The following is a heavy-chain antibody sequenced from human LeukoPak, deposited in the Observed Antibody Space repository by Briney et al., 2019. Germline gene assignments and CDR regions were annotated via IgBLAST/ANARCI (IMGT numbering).Heavy chain of an antibody. CDR3: ARSSRQSAVMAPYDY. V-gene: IGHV1-69*13. CDR1: GYSLTSHA. Sequence: SVKVSCKASGYSLTSHAIHWARQAPGQGLEWMGGIIPIFGTANYAQKFQGRVTITADESTSTAYMELSSLRSEDTAVYYCARSSRQSAVMAPYDYWGQGTLVTVSS. D-gene: IGHD3-16*01. CDR2: IIPIFGTA. J-gene: IGHJ4*02.